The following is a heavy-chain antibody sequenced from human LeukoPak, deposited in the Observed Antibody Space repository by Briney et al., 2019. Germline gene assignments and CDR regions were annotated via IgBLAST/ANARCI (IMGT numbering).Heavy chain of an antibody. CDR2: ISRNSGDYT. CDR1: GFMFREYG. V-gene: IGHV3-23*01. CDR3: SKKGQNEDYGKPD. D-gene: IGHD4-17*01. Sequence: GGSLRLSCAVSGFMFREYGMHWVRQTPDKGLECVASISRNSGDYTLYAASVKGRFTISRDNSRSTLYLQMNSLRAEDTAVYYCSKKGQNEDYGKPDWGQGTLVTVSS. J-gene: IGHJ4*02.